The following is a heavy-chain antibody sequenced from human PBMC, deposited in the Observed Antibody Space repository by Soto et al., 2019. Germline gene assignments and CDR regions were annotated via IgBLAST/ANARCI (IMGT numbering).Heavy chain of an antibody. CDR3: ANGRATYGLLTHDY. V-gene: IGHV3-23*01. Sequence: EVQLLESGGGLVQPGGSLRLSCAASGFSFRNYAMSWVRQAPGKGLEWISTLTGSSSNTYYADSVKGRFAISRDNSRNTLYLQMHSLTVEDTAVYYCANGRATYGLLTHDYWGQGTLVTVSS. D-gene: IGHD3-9*01. CDR2: LTGSSSNT. CDR1: GFSFRNYA. J-gene: IGHJ4*02.